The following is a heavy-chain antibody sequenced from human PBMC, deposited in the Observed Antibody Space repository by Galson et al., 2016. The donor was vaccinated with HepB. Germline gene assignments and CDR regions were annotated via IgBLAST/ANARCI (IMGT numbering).Heavy chain of an antibody. CDR1: GITFSRYA. CDR2: LSDSGGST. J-gene: IGHJ4*02. D-gene: IGHD2-2*01. V-gene: IGHV3-23*01. Sequence: SLRLSCAASGITFSRYAMSWVRQAPGKGLEWVSGLSDSGGSTDYTGSVKGRFTISRDNSKNTLYLQMNSLRAEDTAVYYCAKAQGPHHQMYHYFDYWGQGTVVTVSS. CDR3: AKAQGPHHQMYHYFDY.